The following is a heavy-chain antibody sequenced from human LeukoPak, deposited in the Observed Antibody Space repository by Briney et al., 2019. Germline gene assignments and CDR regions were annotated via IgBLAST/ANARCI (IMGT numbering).Heavy chain of an antibody. CDR3: AKDMIAAADILYFQQ. Sequence: PGGSLRLSCAASGFTFSSFAMSWVRQAPGKGLEWVSTIRTSGGSTLYADSVQGRFTISRDNSKNTLYLRMNSLRDEDTAVYYCAKDMIAAADILYFQQWGQGTLVTVSS. CDR2: IRTSGGST. CDR1: GFTFSSFA. J-gene: IGHJ1*01. V-gene: IGHV3-23*01. D-gene: IGHD6-13*01.